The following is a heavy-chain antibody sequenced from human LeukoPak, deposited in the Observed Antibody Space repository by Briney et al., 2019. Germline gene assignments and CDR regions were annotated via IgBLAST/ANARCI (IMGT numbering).Heavy chain of an antibody. V-gene: IGHV3-21*01. CDR1: GFTFSSYS. D-gene: IGHD1-26*01. CDR2: ISSSSSYI. J-gene: IGHJ4*02. CDR3: ARGEGELPLD. Sequence: GRSLRLSCAASGFTFSSYSMNWVRQAPGKGLEWVSSISSSSSYIYYAVSVKGRFTISRDNAKNSLYLQMNSLRAEDTAVYYCARGEGELPLDWGQGTLVTVSS.